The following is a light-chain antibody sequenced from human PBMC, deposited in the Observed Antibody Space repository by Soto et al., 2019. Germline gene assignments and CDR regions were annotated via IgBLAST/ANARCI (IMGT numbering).Light chain of an antibody. Sequence: DIVMTPSPLSLPVTPGEPASISCRSSQSLLHSNGYNYLNWFQQRPGQSPRRLIYKVSIRDSGVPGRFSGSGSGTFFTLEISRVEAEDVAIYYCMQGTRWPYTFGQGTKVDIK. J-gene: IGKJ2*01. CDR1: QSLLHSNGYNY. CDR2: KVS. V-gene: IGKV2-30*02. CDR3: MQGTRWPYT.